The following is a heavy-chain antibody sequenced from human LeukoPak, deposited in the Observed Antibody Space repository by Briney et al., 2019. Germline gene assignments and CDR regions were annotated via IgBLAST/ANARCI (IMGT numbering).Heavy chain of an antibody. CDR3: ARARDYYGSGSYSDFDY. D-gene: IGHD3-10*01. CDR2: IIPIFGTA. J-gene: IGHJ4*02. V-gene: IGHV1-69*01. CDR1: GGTFSSYA. Sequence: SVKVSCKASGGTFSSYAISWVRQAPGQGLEWMGGIIPIFGTANYAQKFQGRVTITADESTSTAYMELRSLRSDDTAVYYCARARDYYGSGSYSDFDYWGQGTLVTVSS.